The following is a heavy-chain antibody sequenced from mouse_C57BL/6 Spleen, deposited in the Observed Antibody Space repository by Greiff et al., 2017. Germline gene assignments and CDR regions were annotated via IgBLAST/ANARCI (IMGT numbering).Heavy chain of an antibody. CDR1: GYTFTSYW. Sequence: QVQLQQPGAELVMPGASVKLSCKASGYTFTSYWMHWVKQRPGQGLEWIGEIDPTDSYTNYNQKFKGKSTLTVDKSSSTAYMQLSSRTAEDTAVYYCARGITPVVATDYWGQGTTLTVSS. CDR2: IDPTDSYT. V-gene: IGHV1-69*01. CDR3: ARGITPVVATDY. J-gene: IGHJ2*01. D-gene: IGHD1-1*01.